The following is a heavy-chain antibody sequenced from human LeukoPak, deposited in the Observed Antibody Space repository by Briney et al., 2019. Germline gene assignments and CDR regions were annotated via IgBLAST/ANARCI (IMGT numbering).Heavy chain of an antibody. J-gene: IGHJ4*02. CDR3: ARDLRIAVAGTSDY. CDR1: GYTFTVYY. Sequence: ASVTVSCKASGYTFTVYYMHWVRQAPGQGLAWMGWINPNSGGTNYAQKFQGRVTMTRDTSISTAYMELSRLRSDDTAVYYCARDLRIAVAGTSDYWGQGTLVTVSS. CDR2: INPNSGGT. V-gene: IGHV1-2*02. D-gene: IGHD6-19*01.